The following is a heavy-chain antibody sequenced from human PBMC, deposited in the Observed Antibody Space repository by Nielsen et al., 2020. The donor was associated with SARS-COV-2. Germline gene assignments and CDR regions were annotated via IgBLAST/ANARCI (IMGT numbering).Heavy chain of an antibody. CDR1: GFTFDNFA. V-gene: IGHV3-9*01. J-gene: IGHJ4*02. CDR2: ISWDGTIL. Sequence: GGSLRLSCAASGFTFDNFAMHWVRQAPGKGLEWVPGISWDGTILDYADSVKGRFTISRDNAKNSLFLQMNSLRSDDTAFYYCAKPGDPNLFDSWGQGTLVTVSS. CDR3: AKPGDPNLFDS. D-gene: IGHD2-21*02.